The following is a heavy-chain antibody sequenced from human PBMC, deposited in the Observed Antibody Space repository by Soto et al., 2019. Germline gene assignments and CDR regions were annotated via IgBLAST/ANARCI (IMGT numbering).Heavy chain of an antibody. V-gene: IGHV4-59*01. Sequence: PSETLSLTCTVSGGSISSYYWSWIRQPPGKGLEWIGYIYYSGSTNYNPSLKSRVTISVDTSKNQFSLKLSSVTAADTAVYYCARSPRSIAAGGIDYWGQGFLVTVSS. D-gene: IGHD6-13*01. CDR1: GGSISSYY. CDR2: IYYSGST. CDR3: ARSPRSIAAGGIDY. J-gene: IGHJ4*02.